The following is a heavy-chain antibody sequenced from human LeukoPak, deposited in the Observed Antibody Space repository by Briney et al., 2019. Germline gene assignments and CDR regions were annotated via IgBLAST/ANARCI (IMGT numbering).Heavy chain of an antibody. J-gene: IGHJ4*02. CDR2: IRWNSGSI. CDR3: ATLEMATRSFDY. V-gene: IGHV3-9*01. CDR1: GFTFDDYA. Sequence: GGSLRLSCAASGFTFDDYAMHWVRQAPGKGLEWVSGIRWNSGSIGYADSVKGRFTISRDNAKNSLYLQMNSLRAEDTALYYCATLEMATRSFDYWGQGTLVTVSS. D-gene: IGHD5-24*01.